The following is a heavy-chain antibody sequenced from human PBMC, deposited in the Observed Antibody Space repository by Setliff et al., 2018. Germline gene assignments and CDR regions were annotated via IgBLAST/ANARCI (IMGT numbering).Heavy chain of an antibody. CDR1: GVSINSLNW. Sequence: SETLSLTCAVSGVSINSLNWWTWVRQSPGKGLEWIGYIYHDGPSVHYNPSLKSRVTMSVDKSKNQFSLKLTSMTAADTAVYFCAREGRSSTRGWYMDAWGKGTSVTVSS. CDR3: AREGRSSTRGWYMDA. CDR2: IYHDGPS. V-gene: IGHV4-4*02. D-gene: IGHD2-2*01. J-gene: IGHJ6*03.